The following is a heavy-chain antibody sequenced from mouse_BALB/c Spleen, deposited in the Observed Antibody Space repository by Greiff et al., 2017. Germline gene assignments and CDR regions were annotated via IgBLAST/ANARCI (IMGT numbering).Heavy chain of an antibody. CDR2: IWSGGST. V-gene: IGHV2-4-1*01. J-gene: IGHJ4*01. CDR1: GFSLTSYG. D-gene: IGHD2-1*01. CDR3: ARSLTYGNYVDYAMDY. Sequence: QVQLQQSGPGLVQPSQSLSITCTVSGFSLTSYGVHWVRQSPGKGLEWLGVIWSGGSTDYNAAFISRLSISKDNSKSQVFFKMNSLQADDTAIYYCARSLTYGNYVDYAMDYWGQGTSVTVSS.